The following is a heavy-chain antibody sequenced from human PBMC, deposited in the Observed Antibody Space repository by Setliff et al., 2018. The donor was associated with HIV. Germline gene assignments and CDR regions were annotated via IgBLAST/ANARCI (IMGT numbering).Heavy chain of an antibody. CDR2: ADYGGNA. Sequence: PSETLSLTCTVSGGSISNSNYFWDWIRQPPGEGLEGIGGAGSADYGGNAYYNPSLKSRVTISVETSKNQFSLKLTSVTAADKAVYYCARSYGGGGVCFRGLDLWGQGTTVTAP. CDR3: ARSYGGGGVCFRGLDL. J-gene: IGHJ6*02. D-gene: IGHD2-8*02. V-gene: IGHV4-39*07. CDR1: GGSISNSNYF.